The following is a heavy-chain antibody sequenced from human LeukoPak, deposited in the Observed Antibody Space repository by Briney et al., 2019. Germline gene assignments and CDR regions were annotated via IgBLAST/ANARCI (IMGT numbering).Heavy chain of an antibody. J-gene: IGHJ4*02. CDR2: IYTSGST. CDR3: ARLSIAAAGTSVWGMIFEGTAHFDY. Sequence: PSETLSLTCTVSGGPITTYYLSWIRQSAGMGLEWIGRIYTSGSTTYNSSLKSRVTISLDTSKNQFSLKLSSVTAADTAVYYCARLSIAAAGTSVWGMIFEGTAHFDYWGQGTLVTVSS. CDR1: GGPITTYY. D-gene: IGHD6-13*01. V-gene: IGHV4-4*07.